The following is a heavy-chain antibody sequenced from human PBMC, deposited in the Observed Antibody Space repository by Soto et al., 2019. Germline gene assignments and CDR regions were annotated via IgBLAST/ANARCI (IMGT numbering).Heavy chain of an antibody. CDR3: ARNRALWFGELMDYYGMDV. V-gene: IGHV3-73*01. Sequence: PWGSLRLSCAASGFTFSGSAMHWVRQASGKGLEWVGRIRSKANSYTTEYAASVKGRFTISRDDSKNSLYLQMNSLKTEDTAVYYCARNRALWFGELMDYYGMDVWGQGTTVTVSS. CDR1: GFTFSGSA. D-gene: IGHD3-10*01. J-gene: IGHJ6*02. CDR2: IRSKANSYTT.